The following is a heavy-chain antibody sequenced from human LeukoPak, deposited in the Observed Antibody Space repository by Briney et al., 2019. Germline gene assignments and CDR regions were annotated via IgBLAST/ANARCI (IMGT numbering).Heavy chain of an antibody. CDR3: AKDSIFGVAKPFGAFDI. CDR2: ISGSGGST. Sequence: GGSLRLSCAASGFTFSSYAMSWVRQAPGKGLEWVSAISGSGGSTYYADSVKGRFTISRDNSKNTLYLQMNSLRAEDTAVYYCAKDSIFGVAKPFGAFDIWGQGTMVTVSS. J-gene: IGHJ3*02. D-gene: IGHD3-3*01. V-gene: IGHV3-23*01. CDR1: GFTFSSYA.